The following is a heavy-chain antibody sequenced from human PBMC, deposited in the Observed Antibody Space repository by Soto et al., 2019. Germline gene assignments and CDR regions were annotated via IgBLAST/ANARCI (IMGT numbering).Heavy chain of an antibody. CDR3: ARVAWSIAARPRPLDY. V-gene: IGHV3-21*01. J-gene: IGHJ4*02. CDR1: GFTFSSYA. Sequence: GGSLRLSCAASGFTFSSYAIYWVRQAPGKGLEWVSTISNSGDTYYADSVEGRFTISRDNAKNSLYLQMNSLRAEDTAVYYCARVAWSIAARPRPLDYWGQGTLVTVSS. CDR2: ISNSGDT. D-gene: IGHD6-6*01.